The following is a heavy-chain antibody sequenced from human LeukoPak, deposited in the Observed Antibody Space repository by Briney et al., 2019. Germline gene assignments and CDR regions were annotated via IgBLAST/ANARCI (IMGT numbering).Heavy chain of an antibody. Sequence: GSLRLSCAASGFTFSSYWMSWVRQAPGKGLEWVAVISYDGSNKYYADSVKGRFTISRDNSKNTLYLQMNSLRAEDTAVYYCARMGSGEWLRSAFDYWGQGTLVTVSS. V-gene: IGHV3-30-3*01. CDR1: GFTFSSYW. J-gene: IGHJ4*02. D-gene: IGHD5-12*01. CDR3: ARMGSGEWLRSAFDY. CDR2: ISYDGSNK.